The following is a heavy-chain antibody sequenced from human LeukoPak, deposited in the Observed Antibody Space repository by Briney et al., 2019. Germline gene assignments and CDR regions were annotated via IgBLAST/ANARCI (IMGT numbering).Heavy chain of an antibody. J-gene: IGHJ4*02. Sequence: ASVTVSCKASGGTFSSYAISWVRQAPGQGLEWMGRIIPILGIANYAQKFQGRVTITADKSTSTAYMELSSLRSEDTAVYYCARASYDSSGPNFDYWGQGTLVTVSS. CDR2: IIPILGIA. CDR1: GGTFSSYA. D-gene: IGHD3-22*01. CDR3: ARASYDSSGPNFDY. V-gene: IGHV1-69*04.